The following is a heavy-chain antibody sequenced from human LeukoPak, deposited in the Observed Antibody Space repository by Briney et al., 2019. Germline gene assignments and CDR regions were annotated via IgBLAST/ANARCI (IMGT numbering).Heavy chain of an antibody. J-gene: IGHJ6*03. Sequence: SETLSLTCTVSGGSISSYYWSWIRQPAGKGLEWIGRIYTSGSTNYNPSLKSRVTMSVDTSKNQFPLKLSSVTAADTAVYYCARDSRYCSSTSCYRYYYYMDVWGKGTTVTVSS. D-gene: IGHD2-2*01. CDR2: IYTSGST. CDR1: GGSISSYY. V-gene: IGHV4-4*07. CDR3: ARDSRYCSSTSCYRYYYYMDV.